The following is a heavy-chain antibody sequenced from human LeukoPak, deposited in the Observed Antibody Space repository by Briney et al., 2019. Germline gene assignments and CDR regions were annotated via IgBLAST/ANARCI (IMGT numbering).Heavy chain of an antibody. Sequence: GGSLRLSCAASGFTFITYAMNWVRQAPGKGLEWVAVISSDGSNKYYADSVKGRFTISRDNSKNTLYLQMNSLRAEDTAVYYCANLVATIPWGQGTLVTVSS. CDR3: ANLVATIP. CDR1: GFTFITYA. CDR2: ISSDGSNK. V-gene: IGHV3-30*18. D-gene: IGHD5-12*01. J-gene: IGHJ5*02.